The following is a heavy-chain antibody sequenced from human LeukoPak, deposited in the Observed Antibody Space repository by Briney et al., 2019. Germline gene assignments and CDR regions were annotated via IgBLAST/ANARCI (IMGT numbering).Heavy chain of an antibody. Sequence: PSETLSLTCTVSGDSIRSSSYHWGWIRQPPGKGLEWIGSIYYSGSTYNNRSLKRRLTISIDTSKNRFSLRLSSVTAADTAVYYCTREVEGYSYASGRFLHFDPWGQGTLVTVSS. CDR1: GDSIRSSSYH. CDR3: TREVEGYSYASGRFLHFDP. CDR2: IYYSGST. D-gene: IGHD3-10*01. J-gene: IGHJ5*02. V-gene: IGHV4-39*07.